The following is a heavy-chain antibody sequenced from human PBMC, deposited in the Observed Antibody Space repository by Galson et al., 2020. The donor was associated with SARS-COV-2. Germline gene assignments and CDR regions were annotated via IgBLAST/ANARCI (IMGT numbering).Heavy chain of an antibody. V-gene: IGHV2-70*11. D-gene: IGHD3-10*01. Sequence: SGPTLVKPTQTLTLTCTFSGFSLSPSGMCVSWIRQPPGKALEWLARIDWDGDKHYSTSLKTRFTISKDTSKNQVVLIMTNMDPVDTATYYCARTWITRTARRTFDYWGQGTLVTVSS. CDR1: GFSLSPSGMC. J-gene: IGHJ4*02. CDR3: ARTWITRTARRTFDY. CDR2: IDWDGDK.